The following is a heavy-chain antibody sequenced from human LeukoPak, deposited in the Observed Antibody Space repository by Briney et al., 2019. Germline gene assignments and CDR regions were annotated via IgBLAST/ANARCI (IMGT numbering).Heavy chain of an antibody. CDR1: GYTFTRYG. Sequence: GASVKVSCKASGYTFTRYGISCVRQAPGKGLEWMGWISAYNGNTNYAQKLQGRVTMTTDTSTSTAYMELRSLRSDDTAVYYCARGPIFGVVRYFDYWGQGTLVTVSS. D-gene: IGHD3-3*01. J-gene: IGHJ4*02. CDR2: ISAYNGNT. V-gene: IGHV1-18*01. CDR3: ARGPIFGVVRYFDY.